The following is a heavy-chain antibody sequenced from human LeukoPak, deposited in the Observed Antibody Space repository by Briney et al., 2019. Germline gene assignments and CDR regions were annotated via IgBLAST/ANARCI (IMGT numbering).Heavy chain of an antibody. V-gene: IGHV3-23*01. CDR1: GFTFSKFV. CDR3: AKARAWLPDFDY. J-gene: IGHJ4*02. Sequence: GGSLRLSCAASGFTFSKFVMGWVRQTPGKGLEWVSIINSDGSTTSNADSVRGRFTVSRDNSKNTLYLQMNSLGAEDTALYYCAKARAWLPDFDYWGQGTLVTVPS. D-gene: IGHD6-19*01. CDR2: INSDGSTT.